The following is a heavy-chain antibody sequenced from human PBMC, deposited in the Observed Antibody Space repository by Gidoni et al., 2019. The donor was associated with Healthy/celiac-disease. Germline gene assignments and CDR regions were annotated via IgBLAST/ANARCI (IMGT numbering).Heavy chain of an antibody. V-gene: IGHV3-23*01. J-gene: IGHJ4*02. D-gene: IGHD6-19*01. CDR2: ISGSGGST. CDR1: GFPFSSYA. Sequence: EVQLLESGGGLVQPGGSLRLSCAASGFPFSSYAMRWVRQAPGKGLEWVSTISGSGGSTSYADSVKGRFTISRDNSKNTLYLQMDSLRAEDTAVYYCAKITSGWFGYFDYWGQGTLVTVSS. CDR3: AKITSGWFGYFDY.